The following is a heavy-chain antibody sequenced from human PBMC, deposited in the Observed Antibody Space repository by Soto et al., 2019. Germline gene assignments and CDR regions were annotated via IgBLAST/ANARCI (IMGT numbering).Heavy chain of an antibody. V-gene: IGHV5-51*01. Sequence: GESLKISCKHSVFNFPTFWIAWVRQMPGKGLEWMGTIYPDDSDTRYSPSFQGQVTISADKSIQTAYLQWGSLKASDSALYYCARHSNVDILATADQGVDYWGQGTLVTVSS. D-gene: IGHD5-12*01. J-gene: IGHJ4*02. CDR3: ARHSNVDILATADQGVDY. CDR2: IYPDDSDT. CDR1: VFNFPTFW.